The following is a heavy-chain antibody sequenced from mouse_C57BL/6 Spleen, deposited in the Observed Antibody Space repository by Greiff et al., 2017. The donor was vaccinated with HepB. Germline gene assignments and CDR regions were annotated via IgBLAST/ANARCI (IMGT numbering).Heavy chain of an antibody. CDR3: ARGGGTQYYYAMDY. J-gene: IGHJ4*01. D-gene: IGHD1-1*02. CDR2: IHPNSGST. V-gene: IGHV1-64*01. CDR1: GYTFTSYW. Sequence: QVQLQQPGAELVKPGASVKLSCKASGYTFTSYWMHWVKQRPGQGLEWIGMIHPNSGSTNYNEKFKSKATLTVDKSSSTAYMQLSSLTSEDSAVYYSARGGGTQYYYAMDYWGQGTSVTVSS.